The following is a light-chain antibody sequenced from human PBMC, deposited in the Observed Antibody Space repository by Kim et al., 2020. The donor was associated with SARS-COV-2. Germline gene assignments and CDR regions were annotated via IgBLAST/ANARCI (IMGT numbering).Light chain of an antibody. V-gene: IGLV2-23*02. CDR2: EVT. CDR1: SSDVGIYNL. Sequence: GQSITISCTGTSSDVGIYNLVSWYQQHPGKAPKLMIYEVTKRPSGVSNRFSGSKSGNTASLTISGLQAEDEADYYCCSNAGSSTVVFGGGTKLTVL. J-gene: IGLJ2*01. CDR3: CSNAGSSTVV.